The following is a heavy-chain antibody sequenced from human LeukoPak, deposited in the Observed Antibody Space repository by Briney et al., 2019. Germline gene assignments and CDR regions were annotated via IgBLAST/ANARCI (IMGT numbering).Heavy chain of an antibody. CDR3: ARGVGSSWYDWFDP. J-gene: IGHJ5*02. CDR2: IYSGGST. Sequence: PGGSLRLSCAASGFTVSSNYMNWVRQAPGKGLEWVSVIYSGGSTYYADSVKGRFTISRDNSKNTLYLQMNSLRAEDTAVYYCARGVGSSWYDWFDPWGQGTLVTVSS. D-gene: IGHD6-13*01. CDR1: GFTVSSNY. V-gene: IGHV3-53*01.